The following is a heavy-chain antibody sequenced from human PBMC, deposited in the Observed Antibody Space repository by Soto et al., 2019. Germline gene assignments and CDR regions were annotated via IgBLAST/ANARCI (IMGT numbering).Heavy chain of an antibody. Sequence: HSQTLSLTCAISGDSVSSNSAAWNWIRQSPSRGLEWLGRTYYRSKWYNDYAVSVKSRITINPDTSKNQFSPQLNSVTPEDTAVYYCAIAAAGFYGMDVWGQGTTVTVSS. CDR2: TYYRSKWYN. CDR1: GDSVSSNSAA. J-gene: IGHJ6*02. CDR3: AIAAAGFYGMDV. D-gene: IGHD6-13*01. V-gene: IGHV6-1*01.